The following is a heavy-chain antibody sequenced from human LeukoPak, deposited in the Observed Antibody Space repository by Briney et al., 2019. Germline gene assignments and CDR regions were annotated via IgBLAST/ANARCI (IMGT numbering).Heavy chain of an antibody. CDR2: IIPMIGTP. J-gene: IGHJ6*03. CDR1: GGTFSSSG. V-gene: IGHV1-69*01. D-gene: IGHD2-2*01. CDR3: ASHCSSTSCYADYYYMDV. Sequence: SVKVSCKASGGTFSSSGISWVRQAPGQGLEWMGGIIPMIGTPNYAQKFHGRVTITADESTSTGYMQLSSLRSEDTAVYYCASHCSSTSCYADYYYMDVWGKGTTVTVSS.